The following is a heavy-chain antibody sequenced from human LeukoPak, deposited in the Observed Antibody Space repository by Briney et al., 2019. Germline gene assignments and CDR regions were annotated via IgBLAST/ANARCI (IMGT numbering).Heavy chain of an antibody. J-gene: IGHJ3*02. CDR1: GGSISSYY. D-gene: IGHD5-18*01. CDR3: AVIQLWLLDAFDI. Sequence: SETLSLTCTVSGGSISSYYGSWIRQPAGKGLEWIGRIYTSGSTNYNPSLKSRVTMSVDTSKNQFSLKLSSVTAADTAVYYCAVIQLWLLDAFDIWGQGTMVTVSS. V-gene: IGHV4-4*07. CDR2: IYTSGST.